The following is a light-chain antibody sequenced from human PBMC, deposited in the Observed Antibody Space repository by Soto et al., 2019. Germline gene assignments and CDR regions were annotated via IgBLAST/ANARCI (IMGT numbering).Light chain of an antibody. CDR2: AGS. Sequence: IQLTQSPSSLSASVGDRVTITCRASQDISSYLGWYQQKPGKAPKLLIYAGSTLQSGVPSRFSGSRSGPDFTLTISSLQPEDFATYYCQQSYSSPPTFGQGTKV. J-gene: IGKJ1*01. CDR3: QQSYSSPPT. V-gene: IGKV1-39*01. CDR1: QDISSY.